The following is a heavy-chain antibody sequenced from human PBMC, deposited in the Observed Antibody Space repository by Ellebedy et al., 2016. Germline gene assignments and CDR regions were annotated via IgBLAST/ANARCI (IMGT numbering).Heavy chain of an antibody. J-gene: IGHJ4*02. V-gene: IGHV3-69-1*01. CDR1: GFTFSNHW. CDR2: ISRYGDT. Sequence: GESLKISXETSGFTFSNHWMHWVRQAPGMGLEWVSYISRYGDTYYADSVKGRFTISRDNAKNSVYLQMNSLRADDTAVYYCARDPDTASKIDYWGQGTLVAVSS. D-gene: IGHD5-18*01. CDR3: ARDPDTASKIDY.